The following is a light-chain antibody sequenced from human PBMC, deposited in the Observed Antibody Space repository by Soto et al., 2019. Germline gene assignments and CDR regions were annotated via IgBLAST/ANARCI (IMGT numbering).Light chain of an antibody. Sequence: QSVLTQPPSVSEAPRQRVTISCSGSSSNIGNNAVNWYQQLPGKAPKLLIYYDDLLPPGVSDRFSGSKSGTSASLAISGLQSEDEADYYCATWDDSLNGSVFGTGTKVTVL. CDR3: ATWDDSLNGSV. CDR2: YDD. V-gene: IGLV1-36*01. J-gene: IGLJ1*01. CDR1: SSNIGNNA.